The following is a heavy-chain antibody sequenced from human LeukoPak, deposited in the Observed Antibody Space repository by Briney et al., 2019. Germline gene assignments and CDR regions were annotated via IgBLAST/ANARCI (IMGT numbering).Heavy chain of an antibody. Sequence: PGRSLRLSCAASGFTFSSYGMHWVRQAPGKGLEWVAVISYDGSNKYYADSVKGRFTISRDNSKNTLYLQMNSLRAEDTAVYYCAKDRGWGCYGSGSYWVRYYFDYWGQGTLVTVSS. V-gene: IGHV3-30*18. CDR3: AKDRGWGCYGSGSYWVRYYFDY. CDR1: GFTFSSYG. CDR2: ISYDGSNK. D-gene: IGHD3-10*01. J-gene: IGHJ4*02.